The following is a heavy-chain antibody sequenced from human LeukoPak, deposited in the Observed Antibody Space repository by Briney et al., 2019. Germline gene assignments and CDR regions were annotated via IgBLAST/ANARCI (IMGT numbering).Heavy chain of an antibody. D-gene: IGHD3-3*01. CDR2: ISAYNGNT. CDR3: ARYYWSAYRADAFDI. Sequence: GASVKVSCKASGSTFTSYGISWVRQAPGQGLEWMGWISAYNGNTNYAQKLQGRVTMTTDTSTSTAYMELRSLRSDDTAVYYCARYYWSAYRADAFDIWGQGTMVTVSS. J-gene: IGHJ3*02. V-gene: IGHV1-18*01. CDR1: GSTFTSYG.